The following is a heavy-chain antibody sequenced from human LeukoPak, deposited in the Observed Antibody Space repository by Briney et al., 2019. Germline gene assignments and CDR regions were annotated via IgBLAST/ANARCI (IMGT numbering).Heavy chain of an antibody. CDR3: ARVDRRIDGPDY. CDR2: IYTSGST. D-gene: IGHD1-14*01. J-gene: IGHJ4*02. V-gene: IGHV4-61*02. CDR1: GGSISSGSYY. Sequence: TLSLTCTVSGGSISSGSYYWSWIRQPAGKGLEWIGRIYTSGSTNYNPSLKSRVTISVDTSKNQFSLKLSSVTAADTAVYYCARVDRRIDGPDYWGQGTLVTVSS.